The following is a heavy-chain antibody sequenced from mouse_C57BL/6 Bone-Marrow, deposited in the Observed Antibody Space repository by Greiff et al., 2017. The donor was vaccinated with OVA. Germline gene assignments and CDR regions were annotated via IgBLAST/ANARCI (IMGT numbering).Heavy chain of an antibody. CDR3: ASGGDPYYFDY. CDR2: IDPSDSYT. D-gene: IGHD3-3*01. V-gene: IGHV1-50*01. J-gene: IGHJ2*01. CDR1: GYTFTSYW. Sequence: QVQLQQPGAELVKPGASVKLSCKASGYTFTSYWMQWVKQRPGQGLEWIGEIDPSDSYTNYNQKFKGKATLTVDTSSSTAYMQLSSLTSEDSAVYYCASGGDPYYFDYWGQGTTLTGSS.